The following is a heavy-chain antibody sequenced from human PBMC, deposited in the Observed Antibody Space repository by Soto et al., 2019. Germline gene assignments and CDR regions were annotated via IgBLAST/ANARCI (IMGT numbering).Heavy chain of an antibody. J-gene: IGHJ4*02. CDR2: IKQDGSEK. V-gene: IGHV3-7*01. D-gene: IGHD1-26*01. Sequence: GGSLRLSCAASGFTFSTFWMTWVRQAPGKGLEWVANIKQDGSEKYYVDSVKGRFTISRDNAKNSLFLRMNSLRAEDTAVYYCARNPRHRNIAAAGRGIVGATRGPREIDYWGQGTLVTVSS. CDR3: ARNPRHRNIAAAGRGIVGATRGPREIDY. CDR1: GFTFSTFW.